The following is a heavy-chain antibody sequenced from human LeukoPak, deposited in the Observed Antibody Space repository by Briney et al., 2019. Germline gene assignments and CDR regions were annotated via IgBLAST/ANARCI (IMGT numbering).Heavy chain of an antibody. V-gene: IGHV4-4*02. CDR1: GGSISSSNW. CDR3: ASFGSNSSWYYMDV. J-gene: IGHJ6*03. D-gene: IGHD6-13*01. CDR2: IYHSGST. Sequence: SETLSLTCAVSGGSISSSNWWSWVRQPPGKGLEWIGEIYHSGSTNYNPSLKSRVTISVDTSRNQFSLKLSSVTAADTAVYYCASFGSNSSWYYMDVWGKGTTVTVSS.